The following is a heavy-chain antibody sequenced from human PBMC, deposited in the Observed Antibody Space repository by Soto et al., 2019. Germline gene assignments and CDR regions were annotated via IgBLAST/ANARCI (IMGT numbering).Heavy chain of an antibody. CDR2: INHSGST. J-gene: IGHJ6*02. Sequence: SETLSLTCAVYGGSFSGDYWRWIRQPPGKGLEWIGEINHSGSTNYNPSLKSRVTISVDTSKNQFSLKLSSVTAADTAVYYCARGGFGGSGSYYPSYYYGMDVWGQGTTVTVS. CDR1: GGSFSGDY. D-gene: IGHD3-10*01. V-gene: IGHV4-34*01. CDR3: ARGGFGGSGSYYPSYYYGMDV.